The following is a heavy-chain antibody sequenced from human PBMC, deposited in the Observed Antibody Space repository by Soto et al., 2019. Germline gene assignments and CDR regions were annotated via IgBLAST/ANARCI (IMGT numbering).Heavy chain of an antibody. J-gene: IGHJ5*02. CDR2: ISGNGDST. V-gene: IGHV3-23*01. D-gene: IGHD3-3*01. Sequence: PGGSLRLSCAASGFTFSSYAMTWVRQAPGKGLEWVSTISGNGDSTYYADSVKGRFTISRDNSKNTLYLQMNSLRAEDTAVYYCAKAGTIFGVVMNNWFDPWGQGTLVTVSS. CDR3: AKAGTIFGVVMNNWFDP. CDR1: GFTFSSYA.